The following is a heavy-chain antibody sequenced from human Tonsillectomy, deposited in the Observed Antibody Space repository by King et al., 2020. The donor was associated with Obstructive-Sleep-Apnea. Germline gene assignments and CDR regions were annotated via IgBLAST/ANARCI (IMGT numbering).Heavy chain of an antibody. CDR3: ARANYFDL. V-gene: IGHV4-59*01. CDR2: IYYSGTT. Sequence: MQLQESGPGLVKPSETLSLTCTVSGGTISRYYWSWFRQPPGKGLEWIGYIYYSGTTNYNPSLKSRVTMSVDTSKNQFSLRVRSVTAAATAVYYCARANYFDLWGQGTLVTVTS. CDR1: GGTISRYY. J-gene: IGHJ4*02.